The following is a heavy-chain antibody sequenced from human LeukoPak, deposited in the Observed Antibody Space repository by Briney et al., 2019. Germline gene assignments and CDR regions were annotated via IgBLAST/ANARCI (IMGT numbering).Heavy chain of an antibody. CDR2: IYATGIT. D-gene: IGHD6-19*01. J-gene: IGHJ5*02. CDR3: ARDPGYSSGWNWFDP. Sequence: SETLSLTCRVSGGSISSYHWSWIRQAAGKGLEWIGRIYATGITNYNPSLKSRVTMSVDTSKNQFSLRMRSVTAADTAVYYCARDPGYSSGWNWFDPWGQGTPVTASS. CDR1: GGSISSYH. V-gene: IGHV4-4*07.